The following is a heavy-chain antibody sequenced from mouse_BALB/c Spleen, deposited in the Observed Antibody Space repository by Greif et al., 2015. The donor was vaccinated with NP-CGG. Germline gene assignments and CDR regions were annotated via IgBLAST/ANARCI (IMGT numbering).Heavy chain of an antibody. CDR3: ARWRDEEDYFDY. D-gene: IGHD3-3*01. V-gene: IGHV1-82*01. CDR2: IYPGDGDT. CDR1: GYAFSSSW. J-gene: IGHJ2*01. Sequence: QVQLQQSGPELVKPGASVKISCKASGYAFSSSWMNWVKQRPGQGLEWIGRIYPGDGDTNYNGKFKGKATLTADKSSSTAYMQLSSLTSVDSAVYFCARWRDEEDYFDYWGQGTTLTVSS.